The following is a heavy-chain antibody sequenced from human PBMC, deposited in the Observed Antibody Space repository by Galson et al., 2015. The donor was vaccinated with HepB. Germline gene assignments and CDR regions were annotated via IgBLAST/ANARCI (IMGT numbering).Heavy chain of an antibody. V-gene: IGHV3-23*01. Sequence: SLRLSCAASGFTFSSYAMSWVRQAPGKGLEWVSAISGSGGSTYYADSVKGRFTISRDNSKNTLYLQMNSLRAEDTAVYYCAKDSKRNAQNQLLLLYFDYWGQGTLVTVSS. CDR1: GFTFSSYA. CDR2: ISGSGGST. D-gene: IGHD2-2*01. CDR3: AKDSKRNAQNQLLLLYFDY. J-gene: IGHJ4*02.